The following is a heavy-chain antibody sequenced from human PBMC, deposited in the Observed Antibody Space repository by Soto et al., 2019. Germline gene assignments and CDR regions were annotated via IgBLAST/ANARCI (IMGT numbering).Heavy chain of an antibody. CDR1: GGTFSSYA. CDR3: ARDQEYSGSYLDAFDI. V-gene: IGHV1-69*13. D-gene: IGHD1-26*01. Sequence: AASVKVSCKASGGTFSSYAISWVRQAPGQGLEWMGGIIPIFGTANYAQKFQGRVTITADESTSTAYMELSSLRSEDTAVYYCARDQEYSGSYLDAFDIWGQGTMVTVSS. CDR2: IIPIFGTA. J-gene: IGHJ3*02.